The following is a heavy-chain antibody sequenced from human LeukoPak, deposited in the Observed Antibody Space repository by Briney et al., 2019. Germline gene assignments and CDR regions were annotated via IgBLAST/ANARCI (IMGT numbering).Heavy chain of an antibody. J-gene: IGHJ5*02. CDR3: ARAFVITFGGVIVIHWFDP. CDR1: GFNFSSYW. D-gene: IGHD3-16*02. CDR2: IKQDGSDK. V-gene: IGHV3-7*01. Sequence: PGGSLRLSCAASGFNFSSYWMSWVRQAPGKGLEWAANIKQDGSDKYYVDSVKGRFTISRDNARNSLYLQMNSLRAEDTAVYYCARAFVITFGGVIVIHWFDPWGQGTLVTVSS.